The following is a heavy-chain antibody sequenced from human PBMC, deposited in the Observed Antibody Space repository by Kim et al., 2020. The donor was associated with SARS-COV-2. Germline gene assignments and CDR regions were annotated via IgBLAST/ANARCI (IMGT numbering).Heavy chain of an antibody. CDR2: ISSSSSYT. CDR3: ARDRGDYGGTEGYYHGMDV. V-gene: IGHV3-11*05. CDR1: GFTFSDYY. J-gene: IGHJ6*02. Sequence: GGSLRLSCAASGFTFSDYYMSWIRQAPGKGLEWVSYISSSSSYTNYADSVKGRFTISRENAKNSLYLQMNSLRAEDTAVYYCARDRGDYGGTEGYYHGMDVWGQGTPVTVSS. D-gene: IGHD4-17*01.